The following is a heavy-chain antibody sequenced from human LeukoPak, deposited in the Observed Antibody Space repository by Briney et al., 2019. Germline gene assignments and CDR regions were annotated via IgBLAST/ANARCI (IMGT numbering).Heavy chain of an antibody. D-gene: IGHD3-10*01. CDR3: ARLSGSGSYLYYFDY. CDR1: GGSISSSSYY. Sequence: SETLSLTCTVSGGSISSSSYYWRCIRQPPGKGLDLIGSIDYSGSTYYNPSPKSRVTISVDTSKNQVSLKLSSVTAADTAVYYCARLSGSGSYLYYFDYWGQGTLVTVS. V-gene: IGHV4-39*01. CDR2: IDYSGST. J-gene: IGHJ4*02.